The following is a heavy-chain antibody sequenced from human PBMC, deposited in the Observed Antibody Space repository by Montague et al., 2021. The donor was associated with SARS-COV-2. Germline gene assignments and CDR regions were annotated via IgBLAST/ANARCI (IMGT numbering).Heavy chain of an antibody. CDR2: IYYSGST. J-gene: IGHJ6*02. CDR1: GGSINPYY. Sequence: SETLSLTCAVSGGSINPYYWSWIRQPPGKGLEWIGYIYYSGSTNYNPSLESRVTILVDTSKKQFSLKLKSMTAADTAVYYCARRRGHYGMDVWGQGTTTTVSS. V-gene: IGHV4-59*01. CDR3: ARRRGHYGMDV.